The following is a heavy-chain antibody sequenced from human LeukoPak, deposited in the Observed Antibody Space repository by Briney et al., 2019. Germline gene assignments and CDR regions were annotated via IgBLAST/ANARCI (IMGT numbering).Heavy chain of an antibody. Sequence: GGSLRLSCAASGFTFDDYAMHWVRQAPGKGLEWVSGISWNSGSIGYADSVKGRFTISRDNAKNSLYLQMNSLRAEDTALYYCAKAPTPDYYGSGSYYTHFDYWGQGTLVTVSS. CDR3: AKAPTPDYYGSGSYYTHFDY. V-gene: IGHV3-9*01. J-gene: IGHJ4*02. D-gene: IGHD3-10*01. CDR1: GFTFDDYA. CDR2: ISWNSGSI.